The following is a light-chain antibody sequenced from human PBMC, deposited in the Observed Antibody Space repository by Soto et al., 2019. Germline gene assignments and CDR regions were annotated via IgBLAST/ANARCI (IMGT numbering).Light chain of an antibody. CDR3: QHYNSYSEA. J-gene: IGKJ1*01. CDR2: KAS. V-gene: IGKV1-5*03. CDR1: QTISSW. Sequence: DIQMTQSPYTLSGSVGDRVTITCRASQTISSWLAWYQQKPGKAPKLLIYKASTLKSGVPSRFSGSGSGTEFTLTISSLQPDDFAPYYCQHYNSYSEAFGQGTKVDI.